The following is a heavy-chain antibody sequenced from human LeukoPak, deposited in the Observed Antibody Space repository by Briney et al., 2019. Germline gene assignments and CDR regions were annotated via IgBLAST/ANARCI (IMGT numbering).Heavy chain of an antibody. J-gene: IGHJ4*02. CDR1: GFTISSYW. CDR2: INGDGTST. Sequence: GGSLRLSCAASGFTISSYWMHWVCQAPGKGLVWVSHINGDGTSTTYADSVKGRFTISRDNAKNTLYLQMNSLTAEDTAVCYCARDPYSSVSLWGQGTLVTVSS. CDR3: ARDPYSSVSL. V-gene: IGHV3-74*01. D-gene: IGHD6-19*01.